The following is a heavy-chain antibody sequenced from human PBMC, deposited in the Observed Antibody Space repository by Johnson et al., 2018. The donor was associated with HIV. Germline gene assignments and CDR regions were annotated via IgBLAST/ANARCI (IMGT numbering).Heavy chain of an antibody. CDR3: TTDRGSRSSGEDAFDI. J-gene: IGHJ3*02. V-gene: IGHV3-11*01. D-gene: IGHD6-13*01. CDR2: ISSSGSTI. Sequence: QVQLVESGGGLVKPGGSQRLSCAASGFTFSDYYMSWIRQAPGKGLEWVSYISSSGSTIYYADSVKGRFTISRDNAKNSLYLQMNSLKTEDTAVYYCTTDRGSRSSGEDAFDIWGQGTMVTVSS. CDR1: GFTFSDYY.